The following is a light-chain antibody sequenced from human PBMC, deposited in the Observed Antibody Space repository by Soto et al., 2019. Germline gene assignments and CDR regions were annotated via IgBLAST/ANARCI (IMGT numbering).Light chain of an antibody. CDR1: QSISSW. J-gene: IGKJ5*01. CDR3: KQYSHLIT. CDR2: DAS. Sequence: IQMTQSASTLSGSVGERVTITCGASQSISSWLAWYQQKPGKAPKFLIYDASSLESGVPSRFSGSGSGTEFTFTISSLKPEDIATYYCKQYSHLITLGQGTRLEIK. V-gene: IGKV1-5*01.